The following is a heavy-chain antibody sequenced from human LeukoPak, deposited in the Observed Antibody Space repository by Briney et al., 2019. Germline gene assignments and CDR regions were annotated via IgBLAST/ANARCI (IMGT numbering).Heavy chain of an antibody. D-gene: IGHD3-22*01. J-gene: IGHJ4*02. Sequence: GASVKVSCKVSGYTLTEFSMHWVRQTPEKGLEWMGGFDPEDDETIYAQKFQGRVTMTEDTSTDTAYMELSSLRSEDTAVYYCALLSIATDSRGYRSLMYWGQGTLVTVSS. CDR1: GYTLTEFS. V-gene: IGHV1-24*01. CDR3: ALLSIATDSRGYRSLMY. CDR2: FDPEDDET.